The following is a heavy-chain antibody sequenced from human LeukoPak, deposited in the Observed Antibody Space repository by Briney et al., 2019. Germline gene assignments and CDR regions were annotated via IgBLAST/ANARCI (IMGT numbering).Heavy chain of an antibody. D-gene: IGHD3-10*01. CDR1: GGSISSYY. V-gene: IGHV4-59*08. CDR2: IYSSGST. CDR3: ARRRGAHAANALDI. Sequence: SETLSLTCTVSGGSISSYYWSWIRQPPGKGLEWIGYIYSSGSTNYNPSLKSRVTISVDTSKNQFSLKLSSVTAADTAVYYCARRRGAHAANALDIWGQGTMVTVSS. J-gene: IGHJ3*02.